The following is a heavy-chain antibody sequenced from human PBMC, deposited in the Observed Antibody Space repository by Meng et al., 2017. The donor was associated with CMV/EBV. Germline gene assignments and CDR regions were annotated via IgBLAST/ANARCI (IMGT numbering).Heavy chain of an antibody. V-gene: IGHV1-24*01. CDR2: FDPEDGET. CDR1: GYTLTELS. CDR3: ATETGLYYQLPIYYYYGMDV. Sequence: ASVKVSCKVSGYTLTELSMHWVRQALGKGLEWMGGFDPEDGETIYAQKFQGRVTMTEDTSTDTAYMELSSLRSEDTAVYYCATETGLYYQLPIYYYYGMDVWGQGTTVTVSS. D-gene: IGHD2-2*01. J-gene: IGHJ6*02.